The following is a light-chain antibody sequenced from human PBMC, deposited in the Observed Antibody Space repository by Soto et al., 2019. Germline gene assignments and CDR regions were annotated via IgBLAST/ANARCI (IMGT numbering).Light chain of an antibody. J-gene: IGKJ4*01. V-gene: IGKV1-39*01. CDR3: QQIYVTPLT. CDR2: AAS. Sequence: DVQMTQSPSSLSASIGDRVTITCRASPNVGKYLNWYQQKPGKAPNVLIHAASTLRSGVPLMFSGSGSGTEFTLTISSLQPEDSGTYYCQQIYVTPLTFGGGTRLEV. CDR1: PNVGKY.